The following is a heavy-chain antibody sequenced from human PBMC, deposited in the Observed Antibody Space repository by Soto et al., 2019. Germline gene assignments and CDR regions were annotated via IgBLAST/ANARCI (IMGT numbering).Heavy chain of an antibody. CDR3: ARAKSRYDAFDI. CDR1: GFTFNDYG. Sequence: GGSLRLSCAASGFTFNDYGMSWVRQAPGKGLEWVSGINWNGGSTGYADSVKGRFTISTDIAKNSLYLQMNSLRAEDTALYYCARAKSRYDAFDIWGQGTMVTVSS. CDR2: INWNGGST. J-gene: IGHJ3*02. V-gene: IGHV3-20*04.